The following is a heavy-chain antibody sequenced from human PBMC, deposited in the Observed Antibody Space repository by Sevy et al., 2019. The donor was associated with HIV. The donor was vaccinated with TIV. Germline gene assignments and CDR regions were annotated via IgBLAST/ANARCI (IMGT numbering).Heavy chain of an antibody. CDR1: GFTFSNYA. Sequence: GGSLRLSCAASGFTFSNYAMSWVRQAPGKGLEWVSTFSFVCGKRTYEDSVKGRFTISRDNSKNTLYLQMNSLRAEDTALYYCAREGCSKPHDYWGQGTLVTVSS. J-gene: IGHJ4*02. D-gene: IGHD2-2*01. CDR2: FSFVCGKR. CDR3: AREGCSKPHDY. V-gene: IGHV3-23*01.